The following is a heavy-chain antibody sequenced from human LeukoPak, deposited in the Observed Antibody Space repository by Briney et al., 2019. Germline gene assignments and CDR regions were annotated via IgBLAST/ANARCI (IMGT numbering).Heavy chain of an antibody. CDR2: IIPIFGTA. D-gene: IGHD2-2*01. Sequence: SVTVSCKASGGTFSSYAISWVRQAPGQGLEWMGGIIPIFGTATYAQKFQGRVTITADESTSTAYMELSSLRSEDTAVYYCARETDVDCSSTSCPFDYWGQGTLVTVSS. J-gene: IGHJ4*02. CDR3: ARETDVDCSSTSCPFDY. CDR1: GGTFSSYA. V-gene: IGHV1-69*01.